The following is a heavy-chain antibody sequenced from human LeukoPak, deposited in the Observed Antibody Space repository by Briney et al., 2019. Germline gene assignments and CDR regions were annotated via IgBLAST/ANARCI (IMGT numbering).Heavy chain of an antibody. J-gene: IGHJ4*02. CDR2: ISYDGSNK. Sequence: PGRSLRLSRAASGFTFSSYAMHWVRQAPGKGLEWVAVISYDGSNKYYADSVKGRFTISRDNSKNTLYLQMNSLRAEDTAVYYCARDPRGYSGLYYFDYWGQGTLVTVSS. D-gene: IGHD5-12*01. CDR3: ARDPRGYSGLYYFDY. V-gene: IGHV3-30*01. CDR1: GFTFSSYA.